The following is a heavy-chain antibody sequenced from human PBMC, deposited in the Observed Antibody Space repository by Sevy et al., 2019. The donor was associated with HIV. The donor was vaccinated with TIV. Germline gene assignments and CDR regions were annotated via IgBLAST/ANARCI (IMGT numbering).Heavy chain of an antibody. Sequence: GGSLRLSCAASGFTFSNYGMNWVRQAPGVGLEWVATIGGDGDITHYADSVKGRFTISRDNFKNTLHLQLNNLRGDDTAIYFRAKVSSFSPGSIPAAVLDYWGLGTLVTVSS. V-gene: IGHV3-23*01. J-gene: IGHJ4*02. CDR2: IGGDGDIT. CDR1: GFTFSNYG. CDR3: AKVSSFSPGSIPAAVLDY. D-gene: IGHD2-2*01.